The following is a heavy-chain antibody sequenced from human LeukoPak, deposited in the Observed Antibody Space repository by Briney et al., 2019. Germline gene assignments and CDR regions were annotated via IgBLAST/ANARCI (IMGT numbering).Heavy chain of an antibody. Sequence: PSETLSLTCTVSGGSISSHYWSWIRQPPGKGLEWIGYIYYSGSTNYNPSLKSRVTISVDTSKNQFSLKLSSVTAADTAVYYCARGGVGYCSSTSCYYNAFDIWGQGTMVTVSS. CDR1: GGSISSHY. V-gene: IGHV4-59*11. CDR2: IYYSGST. CDR3: ARGGVGYCSSTSCYYNAFDI. J-gene: IGHJ3*02. D-gene: IGHD2-2*01.